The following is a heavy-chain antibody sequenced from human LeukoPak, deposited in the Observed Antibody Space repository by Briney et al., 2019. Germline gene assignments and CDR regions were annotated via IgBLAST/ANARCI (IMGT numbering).Heavy chain of an antibody. D-gene: IGHD3-3*01. V-gene: IGHV3-30-3*01. Sequence: GGSLRLSCAASGFTFSSYAMHWVRQAPGKGLEWVAVISYDGSNKYYADSVKGRSTISRDNSKNTLYLQMNSLRAEDTAVYYCARDSTRVVIPYYFDYWGQGTLVTVSS. J-gene: IGHJ4*02. CDR3: ARDSTRVVIPYYFDY. CDR2: ISYDGSNK. CDR1: GFTFSSYA.